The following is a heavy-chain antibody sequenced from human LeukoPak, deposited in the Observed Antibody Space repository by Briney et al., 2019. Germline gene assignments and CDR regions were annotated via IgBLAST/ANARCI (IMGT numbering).Heavy chain of an antibody. CDR2: FYRDGST. D-gene: IGHD2-15*01. Sequence: GGSLRLSCAASGFTVSSNYMTWVRQAPGKGLEWVSVFYRDGSTYYADSVKGRFTISRDNSKNTLYLQMNSLRAEDTAVYYCAKDLLVGTLGWFDPWGQGTLVTVSS. CDR3: AKDLLVGTLGWFDP. J-gene: IGHJ5*02. CDR1: GFTVSSNY. V-gene: IGHV3-53*01.